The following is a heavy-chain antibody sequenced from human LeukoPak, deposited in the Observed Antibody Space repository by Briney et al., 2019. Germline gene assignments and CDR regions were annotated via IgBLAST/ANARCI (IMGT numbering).Heavy chain of an antibody. CDR3: ARTELWFGEFDY. D-gene: IGHD3-10*01. V-gene: IGHV4-59*01. CDR2: IYYSGST. Sequence: KTSETLSLTCTVSGGSISSYYWSWIRQPPGKGLEWIGYIYYSGSTNYNPSLKSRVTISVDTSKNQFPLKLSSVTAADTAVYYCARTELWFGEFDYWGQGTLVTVSS. J-gene: IGHJ4*02. CDR1: GGSISSYY.